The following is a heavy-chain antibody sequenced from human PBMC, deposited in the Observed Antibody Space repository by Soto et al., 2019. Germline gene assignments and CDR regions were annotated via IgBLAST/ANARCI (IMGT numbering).Heavy chain of an antibody. J-gene: IGHJ4*02. CDR2: ISSSGGST. CDR3: AKAKVPWLEPYYFDY. CDR1: GFTFSSYA. Sequence: GGSLRLSCAASGFTFSSYAMSWVRQAPGKGLEWVSAISSSGGSTYYADSVKGRFTISRDNSKNTLYLQMNSLRAEDTAVYYCAKAKVPWLEPYYFDYWGQGTLVTVSS. D-gene: IGHD6-19*01. V-gene: IGHV3-23*01.